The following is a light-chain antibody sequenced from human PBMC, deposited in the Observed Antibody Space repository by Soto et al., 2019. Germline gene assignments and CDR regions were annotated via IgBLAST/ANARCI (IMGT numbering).Light chain of an antibody. V-gene: IGKV3-11*01. CDR3: QQRSNWPPYT. CDR2: DAS. CDR1: QRVSSY. Sequence: EIVLTQSPAALYLSPGERATLSCRASQRVSSYLAWYQQKPGQAPRLLIYDASNRDTGIPARFSGSGSGTDFTLTISSREPEDFSVYYCQQRSNWPPYTFGQRTKLEIK. J-gene: IGKJ2*01.